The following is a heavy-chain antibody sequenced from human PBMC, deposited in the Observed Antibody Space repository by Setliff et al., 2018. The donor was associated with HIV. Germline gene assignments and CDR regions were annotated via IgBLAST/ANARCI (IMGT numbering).Heavy chain of an antibody. CDR3: TRHILAYCAGDCYPLDY. Sequence: PGESLKISCQGSGYSFTSYWIAWVRQMPGKGLEWMGIIYPGDSHTRYSPSFQGQVTFSADKSISTAYLQWSSLKASDTAIYYCTRHILAYCAGDCYPLDYWGQGTQVTVSS. J-gene: IGHJ4*02. D-gene: IGHD2-21*02. CDR2: IYPGDSHT. CDR1: GYSFTSYW. V-gene: IGHV5-51*01.